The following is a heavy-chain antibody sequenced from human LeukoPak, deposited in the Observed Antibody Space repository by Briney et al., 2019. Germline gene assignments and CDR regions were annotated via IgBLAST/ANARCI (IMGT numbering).Heavy chain of an antibody. CDR3: ARELRVTYYYYMDV. J-gene: IGHJ6*03. CDR2: INWNGGST. V-gene: IGHV3-20*04. D-gene: IGHD4-17*01. Sequence: GGSLRLSCAASGFTFDDYGMSWVRQAPGKGLEWVSGINWNGGSTGYADSVKGRCTISRDNAKNSLYLQMNSRRAEDTALYYCARELRVTYYYYMDVWGNGTTVTVSS. CDR1: GFTFDDYG.